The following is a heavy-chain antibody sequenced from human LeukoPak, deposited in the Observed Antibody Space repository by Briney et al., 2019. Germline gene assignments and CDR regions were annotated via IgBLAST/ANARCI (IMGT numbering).Heavy chain of an antibody. D-gene: IGHD5-18*01. CDR3: AREAMYSYGNNFDY. Sequence: SGTLSLTCAVSGGSISSGNWWSWVRQPPGKGLEWIGEIYHSGSTNYNPSLKSRVTISVDTSKNQFSLKLSSVTAADTAVYHCAREAMYSYGNNFDYWGQGTLVTVSS. CDR2: IYHSGST. J-gene: IGHJ4*02. CDR1: GGSISSGNW. V-gene: IGHV4-4*02.